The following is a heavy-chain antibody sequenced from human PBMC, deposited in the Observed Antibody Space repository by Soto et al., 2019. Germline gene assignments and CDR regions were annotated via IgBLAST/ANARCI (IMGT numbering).Heavy chain of an antibody. CDR1: GFTFSSYS. CDR2: ISSSSSYI. CDR3: ARDPVIAAANWFDP. J-gene: IGHJ5*02. D-gene: IGHD6-13*01. Sequence: GGSLRLSCAASGFTFSSYSMNWVRQAPGKGLEWVSSISSSSSYIYYADSVKGRFTISRDNAKNSLYLQMNSLRAEDTAVYYCARDPVIAAANWFDPWRQGTLVTVSS. V-gene: IGHV3-21*01.